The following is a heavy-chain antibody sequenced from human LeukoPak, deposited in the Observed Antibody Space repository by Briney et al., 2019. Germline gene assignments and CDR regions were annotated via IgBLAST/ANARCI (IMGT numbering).Heavy chain of an antibody. CDR3: TKDESGYGDQKGYFQH. CDR2: INWNSGSI. V-gene: IGHV3-9*01. CDR1: GFTFNDYA. J-gene: IGHJ1*01. D-gene: IGHD4-17*01. Sequence: GGSLRLSCAASGFTFNDYAMHWVRQAPGKGLEWVSGINWNSGSIGYADSVKGRFTISRDNAKNSLYLQMNSLRADDTALYYCTKDESGYGDQKGYFQHWGQGTLVTVSP.